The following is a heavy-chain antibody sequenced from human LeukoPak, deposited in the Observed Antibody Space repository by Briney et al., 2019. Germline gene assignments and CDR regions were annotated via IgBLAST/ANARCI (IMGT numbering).Heavy chain of an antibody. Sequence: GGSLRLSCAASGFTFSSYAMHWVRQAPGKGLEWVAVISYDGSNKYYADSVKGRFTISRDNSKNTLYLQMNSLRAEDTAVYYCARYYYDSSGYYYFDYWGQGTLVTVSS. CDR3: ARYYYDSSGYYYFDY. CDR1: GFTFSSYA. V-gene: IGHV3-30*04. D-gene: IGHD3-22*01. J-gene: IGHJ4*02. CDR2: ISYDGSNK.